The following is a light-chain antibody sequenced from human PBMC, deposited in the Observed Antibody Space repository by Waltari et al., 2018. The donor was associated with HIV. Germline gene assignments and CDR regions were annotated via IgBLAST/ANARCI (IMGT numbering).Light chain of an antibody. V-gene: IGLV1-47*01. J-gene: IGLJ1*01. CDR2: RDN. CDR3: AAWDDSLSGLYV. CDR1: SPNLGGNF. Sequence: QSVLTQPPSASGTPRQRVTISCSGSSPNLGGNFVHWYQQPPGTAPKLLIYRDNQRPSGVPDRFSGSKSGTSASLAINGLRSEDEADYYCAAWDDSLSGLYVFGTGTKVTVL.